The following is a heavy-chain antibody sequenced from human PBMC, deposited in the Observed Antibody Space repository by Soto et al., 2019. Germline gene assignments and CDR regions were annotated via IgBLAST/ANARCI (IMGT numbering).Heavy chain of an antibody. Sequence: QVQLVESGGGVVQPGRSLRLSCAASGFTFSSYAMHWVRQAPGKGLEWVAVISYDGSNKYYADSVKGRFTISRDNSKNTLYLQMNSLRAEDTAVYYCAREGATVVTVVFDYCGQGTLVTVSS. D-gene: IGHD2-15*01. CDR1: GFTFSSYA. CDR2: ISYDGSNK. J-gene: IGHJ4*02. V-gene: IGHV3-30-3*01. CDR3: AREGATVVTVVFDY.